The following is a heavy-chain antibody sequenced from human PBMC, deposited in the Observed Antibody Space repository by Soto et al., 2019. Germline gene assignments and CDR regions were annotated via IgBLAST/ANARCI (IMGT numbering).Heavy chain of an antibody. Sequence: SETLSLTCTVSGGSISSGDYYWSWIRQPPGKGLEWIGYIYYSGSTYYNPSLKSRVTISVDTSKNQFSLKLSSVTAADTAVYYCASREAGTAMFLDYWGQGILVTVSS. J-gene: IGHJ4*02. CDR2: IYYSGST. V-gene: IGHV4-30-4*01. CDR1: GGSISSGDYY. D-gene: IGHD5-18*01. CDR3: ASREAGTAMFLDY.